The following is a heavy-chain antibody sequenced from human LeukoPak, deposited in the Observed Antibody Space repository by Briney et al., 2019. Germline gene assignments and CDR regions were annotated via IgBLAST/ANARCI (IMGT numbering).Heavy chain of an antibody. Sequence: GSLRLSCAASGFTFSSYTMSWVRQAPGKGLEWIGEINHRRSTNYNPSLKSRVTMSVDTSKNQFSLKLSSVTAADTAVYYCARERTGDGYNPYYFDYWGQGTLVTVSS. CDR3: ARERTGDGYNPYYFDY. V-gene: IGHV4-34*01. D-gene: IGHD5-24*01. CDR1: GFTFSSYT. CDR2: INHRRST. J-gene: IGHJ4*02.